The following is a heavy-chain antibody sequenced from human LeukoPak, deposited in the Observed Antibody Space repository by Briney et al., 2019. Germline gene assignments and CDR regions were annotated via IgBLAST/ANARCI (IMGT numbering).Heavy chain of an antibody. J-gene: IGHJ5*02. CDR1: GGSFSGYY. D-gene: IGHD2-15*01. Sequence: SETLSLTCAVYGGSFSGYYWSWIRQPPGKGLEWIGEINHSGSTNYNPSLKSRVTISVDTSKNQFSLKLSSVTAADTAVYYCARGRGIYCSGGSCWRGFDPWGQGTLVTVSS. CDR3: ARGRGIYCSGGSCWRGFDP. V-gene: IGHV4-34*01. CDR2: INHSGST.